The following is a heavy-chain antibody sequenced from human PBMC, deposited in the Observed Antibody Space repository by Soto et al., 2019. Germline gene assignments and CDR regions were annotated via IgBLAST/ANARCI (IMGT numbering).Heavy chain of an antibody. CDR3: ARDHHYDSSGSYPTYFDY. Sequence: QSGGSLRLSCAASGFTFSSYSMNWVRQAPGKGLEWVSYISSSSSTIYYADSVKGRFTISRDNAKNSLYLQMNSLRYEDTAVYYCARDHHYDSSGSYPTYFDYWGQGTLVTVSS. J-gene: IGHJ4*02. D-gene: IGHD3-22*01. CDR2: ISSSSSTI. CDR1: GFTFSSYS. V-gene: IGHV3-48*02.